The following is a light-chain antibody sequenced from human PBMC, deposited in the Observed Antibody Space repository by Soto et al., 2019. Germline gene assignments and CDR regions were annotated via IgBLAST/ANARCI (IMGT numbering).Light chain of an antibody. CDR3: SSYTSSSTVV. CDR1: SSDVGGYNY. Sequence: QSALTQPASVSGSPGQSITISCTGTSSDVGGYNYVSWYQQHPGKAPKLMVYDVSNRPSGVSNRFSGSNSGNTASLTISGFEAEDEADYYCSSYTSSSTVVFGGGTQLTVL. CDR2: DVS. J-gene: IGLJ2*01. V-gene: IGLV2-14*01.